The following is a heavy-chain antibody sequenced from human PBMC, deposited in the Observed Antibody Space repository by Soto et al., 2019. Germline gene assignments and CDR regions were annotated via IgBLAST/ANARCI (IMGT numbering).Heavy chain of an antibody. CDR1: GFTFSSYW. CDR2: IKQDGSEK. V-gene: IGHV3-7*05. D-gene: IGHD3-10*01. J-gene: IGHJ4*02. Sequence: GGSLRLSCAASGFTFSSYWMSWVRQAPGKGLEWVANIKQDGSEKYYVDSVKGRFTISRDNAKNSLYLQMNSLRAEDTAVYYCARSITMVRGVIITPWYFDYWGQGTLVTVSS. CDR3: ARSITMVRGVIITPWYFDY.